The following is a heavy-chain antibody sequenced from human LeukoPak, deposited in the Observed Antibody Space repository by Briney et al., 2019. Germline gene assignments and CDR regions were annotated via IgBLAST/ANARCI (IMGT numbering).Heavy chain of an antibody. V-gene: IGHV4-59*01. CDR1: GGSISSYY. D-gene: IGHD4-17*01. CDR3: ARAHDYGDYLDY. Sequence: PSETLSLTCTVSGGSISSYYWSWIRQPPGKGLEWIGYIYYSGSTNYNPSLKSRVTTSVDTSKNQFSLKLSSVTAADTAVYYCARAHDYGDYLDYWGQGTLVTVSS. J-gene: IGHJ4*02. CDR2: IYYSGST.